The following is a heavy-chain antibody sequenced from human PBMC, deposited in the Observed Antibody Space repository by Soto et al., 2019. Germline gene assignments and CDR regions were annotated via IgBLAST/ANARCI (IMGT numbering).Heavy chain of an antibody. J-gene: IGHJ5*02. CDR2: IKSKTDGGTT. V-gene: IGHV3-15*01. D-gene: IGHD3-3*01. CDR1: GFTFSNAW. Sequence: GGSLRLSCAASGFTFSNAWMSWVRQAPGKGLEWVGRIKSKTDGGTTDYAAPVKGRFTISRDDSKNTLYLQMNSLKTEDTAVYYCTTDPGQRFLEWLLPNWFDPWGQGTLVTVSS. CDR3: TTDPGQRFLEWLLPNWFDP.